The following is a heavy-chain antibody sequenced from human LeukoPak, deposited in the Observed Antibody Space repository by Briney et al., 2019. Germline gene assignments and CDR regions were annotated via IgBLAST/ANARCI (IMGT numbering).Heavy chain of an antibody. CDR2: ISRNGAVT. Sequence: GGSLRLSCAASGLIFDDYTMHWVRQAPGKGLEWVSLISRNGAVTKYADSVRGRFTVSRDNSKNSLYLQMDSLRAEDTAVYYCATYSSAFSYWGQGTLVTVSS. CDR3: ATYSSAFSY. CDR1: GLIFDDYT. V-gene: IGHV3-43*01. J-gene: IGHJ4*02. D-gene: IGHD6-19*01.